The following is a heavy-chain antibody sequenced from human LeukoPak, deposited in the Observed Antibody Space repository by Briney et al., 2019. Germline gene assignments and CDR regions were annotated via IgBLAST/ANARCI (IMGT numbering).Heavy chain of an antibody. J-gene: IGHJ4*02. CDR2: IYPGDSDT. CDR1: GFTFANYW. Sequence: GESLKISCKGSGFTFANYWIGWVRQMPGKGLEWMGIIYPGDSDTRYSPSFQGQVTISADKSISTAYLQWSSLKASDTAMYYCARLRDYDFWSGYVFWGQGTLVTVSS. V-gene: IGHV5-51*01. CDR3: ARLRDYDFWSGYVF. D-gene: IGHD3-3*01.